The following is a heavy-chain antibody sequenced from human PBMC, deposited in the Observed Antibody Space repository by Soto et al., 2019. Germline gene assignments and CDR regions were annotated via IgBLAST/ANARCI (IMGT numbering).Heavy chain of an antibody. CDR1: GHTLTGLS. CDR2: FDPECGEA. Sequence: ASVKVCCEISGHTLTGLSIHWVRQSLGEGLEGMGGFDPECGEAIYAQKWHGRVTVTEDTVTDTAYMELSGLKSEDTAVYYCATPTGRRGVMITNLNCGFWGRRTPVTTSS. J-gene: IGHJ4*02. CDR3: ATPTGRRGVMITNLNCGF. V-gene: IGHV1-24*01. D-gene: IGHD3-16*01.